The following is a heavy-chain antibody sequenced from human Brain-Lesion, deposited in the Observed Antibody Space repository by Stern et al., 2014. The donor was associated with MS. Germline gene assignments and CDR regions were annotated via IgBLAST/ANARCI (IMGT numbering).Heavy chain of an antibody. CDR2: ISTTASNI. D-gene: IGHD2-2*01. CDR1: GFIFSDYY. V-gene: IGHV3-11*01. Sequence: QVQLVESGGTLVKPGGSLRLSCAPSGFIFSDYYMNWIRQAPGQGLEWVSYISTTASNIYYADSVKGRFTISRDNTKNSLFLLMSSLRAEDTAVYYCAISSSRYYFDSWGLGTLVTVSS. CDR3: AISSSRYYFDS. J-gene: IGHJ4*02.